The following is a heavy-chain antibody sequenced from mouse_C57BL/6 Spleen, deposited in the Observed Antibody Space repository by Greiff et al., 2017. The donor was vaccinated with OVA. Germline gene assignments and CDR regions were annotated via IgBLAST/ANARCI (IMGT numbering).Heavy chain of an antibody. CDR3: ARTISVRYDYDGPFDY. Sequence: EVQLQQSGPELVKPGASVKMSCKASGYTFTDYNMHWVKQSHGKSLEWIGYINPNNGGTSYNQKFKGKATLTVNKSSSTAYMELRSLTSEDSAVYYCARTISVRYDYDGPFDYWGQGTTLTVSS. D-gene: IGHD2-4*01. CDR1: GYTFTDYN. J-gene: IGHJ2*01. CDR2: INPNNGGT. V-gene: IGHV1-22*01.